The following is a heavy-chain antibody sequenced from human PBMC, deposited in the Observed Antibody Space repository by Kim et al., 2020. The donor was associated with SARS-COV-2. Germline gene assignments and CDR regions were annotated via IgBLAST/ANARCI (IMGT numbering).Heavy chain of an antibody. CDR2: ISSSGSTI. J-gene: IGHJ1*01. CDR1: GFTFSDYY. D-gene: IGHD2-21*02. V-gene: IGHV3-11*01. Sequence: GGSLRLSCAASGFTFSDYYMSWIRQAPGKGLEWVSYISSSGSTIYYADSVKGRFTISRDNAKNSLYLQMNSLRAEDTAVYYCARVFQPIYCGGDCYSSEYFQHWGQGTLVTVSS. CDR3: ARVFQPIYCGGDCYSSEYFQH.